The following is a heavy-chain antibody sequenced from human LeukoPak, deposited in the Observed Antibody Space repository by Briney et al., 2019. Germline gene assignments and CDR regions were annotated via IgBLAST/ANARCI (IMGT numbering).Heavy chain of an antibody. V-gene: IGHV4-4*07. J-gene: IGHJ6*03. CDR1: GGCISSYY. Sequence: SETLSLTCTVSGGCISSYYWSWIRQPAGKGLEWIGRSYTSGSTNYNPSLKSRVTMSVDTSKNQFSLKLSSVTAADTAVYYCARETGYYDSSAQRYYYYYMDVWGKGTTVTVSS. CDR3: ARETGYYDSSAQRYYYYYMDV. CDR2: SYTSGST. D-gene: IGHD3-22*01.